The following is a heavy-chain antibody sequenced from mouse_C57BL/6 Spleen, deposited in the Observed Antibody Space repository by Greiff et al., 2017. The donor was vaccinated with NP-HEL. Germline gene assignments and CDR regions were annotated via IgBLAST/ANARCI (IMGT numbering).Heavy chain of an antibody. CDR3: TYGNHGNFAY. CDR2: IRLKSDNYAT. V-gene: IGHV6-3*01. D-gene: IGHD2-10*02. CDR1: GFTFSNYW. Sequence: EVKVEESGGGLVQPGGSMKLSCVASGFTFSNYWMNWVRQSPEKGLEWVAQIRLKSDNYATHYAESVKGRFTISRDDSKSSVYLQMNNLRAEDTGIYYCTYGNHGNFAYWGQGTLVTVSA. J-gene: IGHJ3*01.